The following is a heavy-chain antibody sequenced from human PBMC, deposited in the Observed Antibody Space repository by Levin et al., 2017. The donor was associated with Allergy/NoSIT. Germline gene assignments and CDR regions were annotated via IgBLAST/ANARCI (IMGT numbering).Heavy chain of an antibody. CDR2: IYYSGST. D-gene: IGHD3-9*01. Sequence: SQTLSLTCTVSGGSVSSGSYYWSWTRQPPGKGLEWIGYIYYSGSTNYNPSLKSRVTISVDTSKHQFSLKLSSVTAADTAVDYCARGDDILAYWGQGTLVTVSS. CDR1: GGSVSSGSYY. J-gene: IGHJ4*02. V-gene: IGHV4-61*01. CDR3: ARGDDILAY.